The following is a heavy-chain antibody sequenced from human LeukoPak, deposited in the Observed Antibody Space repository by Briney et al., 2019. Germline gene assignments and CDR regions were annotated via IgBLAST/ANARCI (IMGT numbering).Heavy chain of an antibody. Sequence: PSETLSLTCTVSGDSISPYSWSWIRQSPGKGLEWIGYFYYSGSTNYNPSLKSRVTISVDTAQNQFSLKLSSVTAADTAVYYCARVDYSSGYFADYWGQGTLVTVSS. CDR2: FYYSGST. CDR3: ARVDYSSGYFADY. V-gene: IGHV4-59*12. D-gene: IGHD3-22*01. J-gene: IGHJ4*02. CDR1: GDSISPYS.